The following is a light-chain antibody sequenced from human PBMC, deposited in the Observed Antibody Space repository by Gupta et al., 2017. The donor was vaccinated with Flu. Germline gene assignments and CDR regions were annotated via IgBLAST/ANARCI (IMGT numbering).Light chain of an antibody. Sequence: RSGSPDRFSGSSSGNTASLTITGAQAEDEADYYCNSRDSTDNHQAVFGGGTKLTVL. CDR3: NSRDSTDNHQAV. J-gene: IGLJ2*01. V-gene: IGLV3-19*01.